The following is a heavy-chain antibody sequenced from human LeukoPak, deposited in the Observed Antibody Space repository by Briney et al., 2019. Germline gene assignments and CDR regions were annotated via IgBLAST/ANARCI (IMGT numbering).Heavy chain of an antibody. CDR1: GYSFTSYG. V-gene: IGHV1-18*01. Sequence: GASVKVSCKASGYSFTSYGFNWVRRAPGQGLEWMGWMSAYNGKTNYAHSLQGRVTVTADTSTSTAYMELRSLRSEDTAVYYCAREGSTFGGVIDSNFDYWGQGTLVTVSS. CDR3: AREGSTFGGVIDSNFDY. D-gene: IGHD3-16*02. CDR2: MSAYNGKT. J-gene: IGHJ4*02.